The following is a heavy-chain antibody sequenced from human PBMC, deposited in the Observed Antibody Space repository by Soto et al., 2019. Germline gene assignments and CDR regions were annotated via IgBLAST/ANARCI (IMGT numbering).Heavy chain of an antibody. Sequence: NPSWTMSISCTVSGDSVWIGRYDWSWIRQPPGEGLEWIGYIYYSGSTNYNPSLKSRVTISVDTSKNQFSLKLSSVTAADTAVYYCARGGNTEYYYDSSGVVGFEPWGQGTLVTVSS. J-gene: IGHJ5*02. V-gene: IGHV4-61*01. CDR2: IYYSGST. CDR1: GDSVWIGRYD. CDR3: ARGGNTEYYYDSSGVVGFEP. D-gene: IGHD3-22*01.